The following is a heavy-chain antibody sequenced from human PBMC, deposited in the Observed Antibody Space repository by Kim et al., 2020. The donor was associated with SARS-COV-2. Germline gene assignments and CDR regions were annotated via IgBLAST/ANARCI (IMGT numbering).Heavy chain of an antibody. J-gene: IGHJ5*02. Sequence: THHPSLKSPVTIPVDTSKNQFSLKLSSVTAADTAVYYCARMGRPGGWFDPWGQGTLVTVSS. CDR3: ARMGRPGGWFDP. V-gene: IGHV4-59*01.